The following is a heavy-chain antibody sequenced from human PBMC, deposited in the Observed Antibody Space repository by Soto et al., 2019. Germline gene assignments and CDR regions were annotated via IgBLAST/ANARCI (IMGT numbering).Heavy chain of an antibody. Sequence: QITLKESGPTLVKPTQTLTLTCTFSGFSLSTSGVGVGWISQPPGKALECLALIYWDDDNPYSPSLKSRLTITKDTSKNQVVLTMTNLDPVDTATYYCAHSNPKFWVFDYWGQGTLVTVSS. D-gene: IGHD3-16*01. CDR3: AHSNPKFWVFDY. CDR2: IYWDDDN. J-gene: IGHJ4*02. CDR1: GFSLSTSGVG. V-gene: IGHV2-5*02.